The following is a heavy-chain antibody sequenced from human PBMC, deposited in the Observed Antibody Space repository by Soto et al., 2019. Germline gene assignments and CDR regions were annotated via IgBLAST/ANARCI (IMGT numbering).Heavy chain of an antibody. J-gene: IGHJ6*02. V-gene: IGHV3-30-3*01. Sequence: QVQLVESGGGVVQPGGSLRLSCAASGFTFSSYAMHWVRQAPGKGLEWVAVISYDGSNKYYADSVKGRFTISRDNSKNTLYLQMNSLRAEDTAVYYCARGHEIAVAGMDVWGQGTTVTVSS. CDR2: ISYDGSNK. CDR3: ARGHEIAVAGMDV. D-gene: IGHD6-19*01. CDR1: GFTFSSYA.